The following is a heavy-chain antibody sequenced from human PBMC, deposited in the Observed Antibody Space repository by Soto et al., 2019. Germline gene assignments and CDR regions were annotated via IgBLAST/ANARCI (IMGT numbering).Heavy chain of an antibody. Sequence: PGGSLRLSCAASGFTFSSYAMSWVRQAPGKGLEWVSAISGSGGSTYYADSVKGRFTISRDNSKNTLYLQMNSLRAEDTAVYYCAKVREEMSIAARRGGLYYYMDVWGKGTTVTVSS. D-gene: IGHD6-6*01. V-gene: IGHV3-23*01. J-gene: IGHJ6*03. CDR1: GFTFSSYA. CDR2: ISGSGGST. CDR3: AKVREEMSIAARRGGLYYYMDV.